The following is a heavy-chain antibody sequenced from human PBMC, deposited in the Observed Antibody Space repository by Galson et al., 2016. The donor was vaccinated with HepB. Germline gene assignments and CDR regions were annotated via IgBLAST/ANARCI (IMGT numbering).Heavy chain of an antibody. D-gene: IGHD3-10*01. V-gene: IGHV3-23*01. CDR2: ITAAGGVT. J-gene: IGHJ4*02. Sequence: SLRLSCAASGFTFRGYAMSWVRQAPGKGLEWLSAITAAGGVTYYADSVKGRFTIARDNPKNTLYLEMSSLRVEDTAVYYCAKDLQVSPLWFGELLPDDWGQGTLVAVSS. CDR3: AKDLQVSPLWFGELLPDD. CDR1: GFTFRGYA.